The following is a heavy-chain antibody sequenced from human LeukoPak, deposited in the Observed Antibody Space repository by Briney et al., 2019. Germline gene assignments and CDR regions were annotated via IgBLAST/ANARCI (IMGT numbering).Heavy chain of an antibody. Sequence: GGSLRLSCSASGFTFSSYGMGWVRQAPGKGLQWVSSVSGRGGGTLYADSVKGRFTVSRDNSKNALYLQMNSLGAGDTALYYCAKGGGNGWLDYWGQGTLVTVSS. D-gene: IGHD6-25*01. CDR1: GFTFSSYG. J-gene: IGHJ4*02. V-gene: IGHV3-23*01. CDR3: AKGGGNGWLDY. CDR2: VSGRGGGT.